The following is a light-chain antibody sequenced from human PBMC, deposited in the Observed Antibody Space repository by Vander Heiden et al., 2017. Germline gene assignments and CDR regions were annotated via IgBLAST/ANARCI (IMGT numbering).Light chain of an antibody. CDR3: QQYGSSWYT. J-gene: IGKJ2*01. V-gene: IGKV3-20*01. CDR2: GAS. CDR1: QSVSTY. Sequence: EAVLPQSPASLSLSAGERATLSCKASQSVSTYLGWYQQKPGQAPRLLIYGASSRATGIPDRFSGSGSGTDFTLTISRLEPEDFAVYYCQQYGSSWYTFGQGTKLEIK.